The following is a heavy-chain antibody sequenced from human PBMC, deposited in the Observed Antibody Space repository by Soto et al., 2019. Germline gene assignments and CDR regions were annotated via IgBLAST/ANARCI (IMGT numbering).Heavy chain of an antibody. Sequence: QMQLVQSGPEVKKPGTSVKVSCKASGFTFTSSAMQWVRQARGQRLEWIGWIVGGSGNTNYAQKCQERVTITRDMSTSTAYMELSSLRSEDTAVYYCAADTAYCGGDCYSDYYYGMDVWGQGTTVTVSS. CDR3: AADTAYCGGDCYSDYYYGMDV. J-gene: IGHJ6*02. D-gene: IGHD2-21*02. CDR1: GFTFTSSA. CDR2: IVGGSGNT. V-gene: IGHV1-58*02.